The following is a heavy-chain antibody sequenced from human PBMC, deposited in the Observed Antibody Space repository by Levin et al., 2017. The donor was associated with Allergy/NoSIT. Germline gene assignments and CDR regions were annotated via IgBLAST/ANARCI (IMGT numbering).Heavy chain of an antibody. CDR2: ITGNGDKT. V-gene: IGHV3-23*01. CDR1: GFIFSDYA. J-gene: IGHJ3*01. D-gene: IGHD2-2*01. CDR3: FFSSTTWEEGFDV. Sequence: GGSLRLSCVGSGFIFSDYAISWVRQAPGQGLEWVSSITGNGDKTYYTDSVKGRFTISRDNFKKTLNLQMNSLGAEDAAVYYAFFSSTTWEEGFDVWGQGTMVAVSS.